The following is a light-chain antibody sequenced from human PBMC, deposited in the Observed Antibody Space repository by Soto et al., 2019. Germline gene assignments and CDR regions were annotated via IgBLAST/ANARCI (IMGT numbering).Light chain of an antibody. CDR3: VLYMGSGIWV. J-gene: IGLJ3*02. Sequence: QTVVTQEPSFSVSPGGTVTLTCGLGSGSVSSSSYASWYQQTPGQTPRTLIYSTNFRSAGVPDRFSGSILGNKAALTITGAQADDESDYFFVLYMGSGIWVFGGGTKLTVL. CDR2: STN. CDR1: SGSVSSSSY. V-gene: IGLV8-61*01.